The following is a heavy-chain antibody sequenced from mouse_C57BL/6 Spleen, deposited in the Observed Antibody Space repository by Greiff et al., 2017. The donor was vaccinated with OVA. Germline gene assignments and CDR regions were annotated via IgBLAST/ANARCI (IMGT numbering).Heavy chain of an antibody. CDR1: GYAFTNYL. Sequence: QVQLKQSGAELVRPGTSVKVSCKASGYAFTNYLIEWVKQRPGQGLEWIGVINPGSGGTTYNEKFKGKATLTADKSSSTAYMQLSSLTSEDSAVYFCAKDGYSLFAYWGQGTLVTVSA. D-gene: IGHD2-3*01. V-gene: IGHV1-54*01. CDR3: AKDGYSLFAY. CDR2: INPGSGGT. J-gene: IGHJ3*01.